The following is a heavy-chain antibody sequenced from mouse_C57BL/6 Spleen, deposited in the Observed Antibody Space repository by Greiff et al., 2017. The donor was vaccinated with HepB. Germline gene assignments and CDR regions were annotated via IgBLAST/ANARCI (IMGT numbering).Heavy chain of an antibody. CDR3: ARGHYYGSSSFDY. J-gene: IGHJ2*01. Sequence: QVQLKQPGAELVKPGASVKMSCKASGYTFTSYWITWVKQRPGQGLEWIGDIYPGSGSTNYNEKFKSKATLTVDTSSSTAYMQLSSLTSEDSAVYYCARGHYYGSSSFDYWGQGTTLTVSS. CDR2: IYPGSGST. D-gene: IGHD1-1*01. V-gene: IGHV1-55*01. CDR1: GYTFTSYW.